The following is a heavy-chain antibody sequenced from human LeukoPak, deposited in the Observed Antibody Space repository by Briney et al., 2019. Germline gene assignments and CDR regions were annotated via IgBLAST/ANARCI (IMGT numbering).Heavy chain of an antibody. J-gene: IGHJ4*02. V-gene: IGHV1-2*02. CDR3: ARDRGSSWYVDY. Sequence: ASVKVSCKTSGYSFTSYYIHWVRQAPGQGLEWMGWINPSSGGAEYAQKFQGRVTMTGDTSISTAYMELSRLRSDDTAVYYCARDRGSSWYVDYWGQGTLVTVSS. CDR2: INPSSGGA. CDR1: GYSFTSYY. D-gene: IGHD6-13*01.